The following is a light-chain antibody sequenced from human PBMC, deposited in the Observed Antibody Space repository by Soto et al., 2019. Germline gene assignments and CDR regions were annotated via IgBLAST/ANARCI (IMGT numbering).Light chain of an antibody. V-gene: IGKV2-28*01. CDR2: MGS. J-gene: IGKJ5*01. Sequence: EIVMTQSPLSLPVTPGESASISCRSSQSLLYSNGYNYLDWYIQKQVQSPQLLIYMGSNRASGVPERFSGSGSGTHFTLKISRVEAEDVGIYYCMQGLQDLTFGQGTRLEIQ. CDR1: QSLLYSNGYNY. CDR3: MQGLQDLT.